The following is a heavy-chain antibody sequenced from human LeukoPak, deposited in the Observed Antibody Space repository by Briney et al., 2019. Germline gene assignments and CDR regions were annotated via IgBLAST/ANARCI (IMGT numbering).Heavy chain of an antibody. J-gene: IGHJ5*02. CDR2: VNPNSGNT. V-gene: IGHV1-8*03. CDR1: GYTFTSYD. D-gene: IGHD2-2*01. Sequence: GASVKVSCKASGYTFTSYDINWVRQATGQGLEWMGWVNPNSGNTGYAQKFQGRVTITRNTSISTAYMELSSLRSEDTAVYYCARGRLGYCSSTSCRRGWFDPWGQGTLVTVSS. CDR3: ARGRLGYCSSTSCRRGWFDP.